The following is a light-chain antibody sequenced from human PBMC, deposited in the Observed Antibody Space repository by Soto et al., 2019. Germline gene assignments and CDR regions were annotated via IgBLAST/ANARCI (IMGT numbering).Light chain of an antibody. CDR2: QVY. V-gene: IGLV2-14*01. Sequence: QSALTQPASVSGSLGQWITISCTGTSSDVGGYNYVSWYQHHPGKAPKLIIYQVYSRPSGVSNRFSGSKFGNTASLTISGLQAEYEADYYCSSYTMTTTFVVFGGGTQLTVL. CDR3: SSYTMTTTFVV. CDR1: SSDVGGYNY. J-gene: IGLJ3*02.